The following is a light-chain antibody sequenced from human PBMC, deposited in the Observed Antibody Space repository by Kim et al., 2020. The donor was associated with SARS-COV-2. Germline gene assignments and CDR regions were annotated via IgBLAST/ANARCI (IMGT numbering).Light chain of an antibody. CDR3: AAWDDSLNGRGV. V-gene: IGLV1-44*01. CDR1: SYNIGSNT. J-gene: IGLJ2*01. CDR2: SYN. Sequence: RVTISCSRSSYNIGSNTIYWSRQLPGTAPYPLIYSYNQRPSGVPDRFSGSKSGTSASLAISGLQSEDEADYDCAAWDDSLNGRGVFGGGTQLTVL.